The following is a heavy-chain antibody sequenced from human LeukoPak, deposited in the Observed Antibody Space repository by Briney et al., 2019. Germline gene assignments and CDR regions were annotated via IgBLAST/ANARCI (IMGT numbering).Heavy chain of an antibody. CDR2: INTDGSST. CDR3: AKDSGSYPYYFDY. D-gene: IGHD1-26*01. J-gene: IGHJ4*02. V-gene: IGHV3-74*01. CDR1: GFTFSSYW. Sequence: GGSLRLSCAASGFTFSSYWMHWVRQAPGKGLVWVSRINTDGSSTSYADSVKGRFTISRDNAKNTLYLQMNSLRAEDTAVYYCAKDSGSYPYYFDYWGQGTLVTVSS.